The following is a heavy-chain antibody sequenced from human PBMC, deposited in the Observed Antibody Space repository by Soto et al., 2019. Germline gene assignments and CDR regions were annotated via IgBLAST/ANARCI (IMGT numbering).Heavy chain of an antibody. D-gene: IGHD6-25*01. Sequence: GGSLRLSCEASGFALSTYWMSWVRQAPGKGLEWVANIKQDGSVKHYVDSVRGRFTISRDNAKNSLFLQMNSLSAEDTAVYYCASLTETATYFVYWGQGTPVTVSS. V-gene: IGHV3-7*03. J-gene: IGHJ4*02. CDR2: IKQDGSVK. CDR1: GFALSTYW. CDR3: ASLTETATYFVY.